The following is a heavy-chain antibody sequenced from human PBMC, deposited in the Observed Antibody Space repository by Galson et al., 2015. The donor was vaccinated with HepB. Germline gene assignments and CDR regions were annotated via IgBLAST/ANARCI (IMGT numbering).Heavy chain of an antibody. Sequence: LRLSCAASGFTFSRYAMHWVRQAPGKGLEWVAVISYDGSNKYYADFVKGRFTISRDNSKNTLYLQMNSLRPEDTAEYYCARVYYDSSGYCCGYFDYWGQGTQVTVSS. J-gene: IGHJ4*02. CDR2: ISYDGSNK. V-gene: IGHV3-30-3*01. CDR1: GFTFSRYA. D-gene: IGHD3-22*01. CDR3: ARVYYDSSGYCCGYFDY.